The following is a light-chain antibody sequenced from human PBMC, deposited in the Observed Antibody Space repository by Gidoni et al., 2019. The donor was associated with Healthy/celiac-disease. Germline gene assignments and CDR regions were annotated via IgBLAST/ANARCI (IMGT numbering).Light chain of an antibody. CDR3: QVWDSSSDHPG. CDR1: NIGSKS. Sequence: SYVLTQPPSVSVAPGKTARSTCGGNNIGSKSVHWYQQKPGQAPVLVIYYDSDRPSGIPERFSGSNSGNTATLTISRVEAGDEADYYCQVWDSSSDHPGFGGGTKLTVL. CDR2: YDS. J-gene: IGLJ3*02. V-gene: IGLV3-21*04.